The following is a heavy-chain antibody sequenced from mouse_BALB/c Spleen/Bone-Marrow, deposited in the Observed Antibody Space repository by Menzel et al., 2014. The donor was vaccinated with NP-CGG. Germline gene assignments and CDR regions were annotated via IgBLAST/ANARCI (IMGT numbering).Heavy chain of an antibody. CDR2: ISTYYGDA. D-gene: IGHD2-2*01. V-gene: IGHV1S137*01. CDR1: GYTFTDYA. CDR3: AIRYGYDGEAVAWFAY. J-gene: IGHJ3*01. Sequence: QVQLQQSGAELVRPGVSVKISCKGSGYTFTDYAMHWVKQSHAKSLEWIGVISTYYGDASYNQKFKGKATMTVDKSSSAAYMELARLPSEDSAIYYCAIRYGYDGEAVAWFAYWGQGTLVTVSA.